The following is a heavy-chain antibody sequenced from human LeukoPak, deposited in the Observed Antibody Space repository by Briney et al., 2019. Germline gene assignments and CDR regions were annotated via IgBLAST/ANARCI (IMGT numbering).Heavy chain of an antibody. V-gene: IGHV3-7*01. CDR1: GFTFSFYW. J-gene: IGHJ4*02. CDR3: ARHSNKYDYDSSGHYRSFDY. CDR2: IKQDGSDK. Sequence: PGGSLRLSCAASGFTFSFYWMSWVRQAPGKGLEWVANIKQDGSDKYYVDSVKGRFIISRDNSKNSLYLQINSLRAEDTAFYFCARHSNKYDYDSSGHYRSFDYWGQGTLVSVSS. D-gene: IGHD3-22*01.